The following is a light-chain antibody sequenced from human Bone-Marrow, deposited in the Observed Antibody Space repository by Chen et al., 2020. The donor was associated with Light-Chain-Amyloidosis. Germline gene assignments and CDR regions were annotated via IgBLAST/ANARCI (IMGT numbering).Light chain of an antibody. CDR1: SGDVGGFHS. V-gene: IGLV2-8*01. Sequence: QSALTQPPSASGSPGQSVTIPCPGTSGDVGGFHSVSCYQQYPGKAPKLILFEFTKRPSGVPDRFSGSKSGNTASLTVSGLQADDEADYYCCSSAGSNTWVFGGGTKLTVL. J-gene: IGLJ3*02. CDR3: CSSAGSNTWV. CDR2: EFT.